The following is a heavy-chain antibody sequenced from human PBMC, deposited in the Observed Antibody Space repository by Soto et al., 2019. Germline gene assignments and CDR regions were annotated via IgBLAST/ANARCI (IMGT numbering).Heavy chain of an antibody. CDR2: ISGSGGST. CDR1: GFTFSSYA. Sequence: GGSLRLSCAASGFTFSSYAMSWVRQAPGKGLEWVSAISGSGGSTYYADSVKGRFTISRDNSKNTLYLQMNSLRAEDTAVYYCASKTTIGYCSSTRCYTYDYWGQGTLVTVSS. V-gene: IGHV3-23*01. CDR3: ASKTTIGYCSSTRCYTYDY. J-gene: IGHJ4*02. D-gene: IGHD2-2*02.